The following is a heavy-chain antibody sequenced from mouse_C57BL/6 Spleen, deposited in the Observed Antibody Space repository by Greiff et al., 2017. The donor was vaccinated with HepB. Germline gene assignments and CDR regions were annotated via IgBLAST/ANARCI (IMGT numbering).Heavy chain of an antibody. J-gene: IGHJ2*01. CDR2: IHPNSGST. V-gene: IGHV1-64*01. CDR1: GYTFTSYW. D-gene: IGHD1-1*01. Sequence: VQLQQPGAELVKPGASVKLSCKASGYTFTSYWMHWVKQRPGQGLEWIGMIHPNSGSTNYNEKFKSKATLTVDKSSSTAYMQLSSLTSEDSAVYYCARGHYYGSREYYFDYWGQGTTLTVSS. CDR3: ARGHYYGSREYYFDY.